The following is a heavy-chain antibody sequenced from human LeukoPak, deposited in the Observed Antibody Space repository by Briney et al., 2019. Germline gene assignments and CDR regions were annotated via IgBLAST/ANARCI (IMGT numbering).Heavy chain of an antibody. CDR1: GFTFSSYD. D-gene: IGHD6-19*01. V-gene: IGHV3-13*01. CDR3: ARADSGWYAFDY. Sequence: GGSLRLSCAASGFTFSSYDMHWVRQATGKGLEWVLAIGTAGDTYYPGSVKGRFTISRENAKNSMYLQMNSLRAGDTAVYYCARADSGWYAFDYWGQGTLVTVSS. CDR2: IGTAGDT. J-gene: IGHJ4*02.